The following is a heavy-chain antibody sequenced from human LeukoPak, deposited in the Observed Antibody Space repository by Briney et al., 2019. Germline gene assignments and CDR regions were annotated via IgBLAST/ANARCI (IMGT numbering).Heavy chain of an antibody. V-gene: IGHV1-18*01. CDR3: ARGWLQPYWYFDL. CDR1: GYTFTNYG. J-gene: IGHJ2*01. CDR2: ISPYNGNA. Sequence: ASVKVSCKTSGYTFTNYGISWVRQAPGQGLEWMGSISPYNGNADYAQKLRGRVTMTTDTSTTTGYMELRSLRSDDTAIYYRARGWLQPYWYFDLWGRGTLVIVSS. D-gene: IGHD5-24*01.